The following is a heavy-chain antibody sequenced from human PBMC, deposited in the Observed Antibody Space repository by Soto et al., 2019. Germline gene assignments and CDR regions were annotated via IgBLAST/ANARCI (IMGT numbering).Heavy chain of an antibody. CDR2: ISAYNGNT. CDR3: ARDESGGYYDFWSGYFASYYYYGMDV. Sequence: SVNVSFKASGYTFTSYGISWVRQAPGQGLEWMGWISAYNGNTNYAQKLQGRVTMTTDTSTSTAYMELRSLRSDDTAVYYCARDESGGYYDFWSGYFASYYYYGMDVWGQGTTVTV. V-gene: IGHV1-18*04. J-gene: IGHJ6*02. CDR1: GYTFTSYG. D-gene: IGHD3-3*01.